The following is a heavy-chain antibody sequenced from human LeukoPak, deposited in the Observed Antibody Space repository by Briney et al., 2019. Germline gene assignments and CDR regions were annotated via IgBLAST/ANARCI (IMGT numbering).Heavy chain of an antibody. V-gene: IGHV1-2*02. CDR3: ARVTDDYGDYYYGMDV. Sequence: ASVKVSCKASGYTFTGYYMHWVRQAPGQGLEWMVWINPNSGGTDYAQKFQGRVTMTRDTSISTAYMELSRLRSDDTAVYYCARVTDDYGDYYYGMDVWGQGTTVTVSS. D-gene: IGHD4-17*01. CDR2: INPNSGGT. J-gene: IGHJ6*02. CDR1: GYTFTGYY.